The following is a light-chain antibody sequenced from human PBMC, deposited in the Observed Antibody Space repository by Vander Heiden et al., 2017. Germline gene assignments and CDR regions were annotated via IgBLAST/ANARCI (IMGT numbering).Light chain of an antibody. J-gene: IGKJ2*01. Sequence: AVMTHSPLSLPVTLGQPASICWRSSQNLVYSDGETYLNCVQQRPDQSPRRLIYKVSNRDSRVPDRFSGSGSGTDFTLKISRVEAEDVGVYYCMQGTHWPPMYTFGQGTKLEIK. CDR1: QNLVYSDGETY. V-gene: IGKV2-30*01. CDR3: MQGTHWPPMYT. CDR2: KVS.